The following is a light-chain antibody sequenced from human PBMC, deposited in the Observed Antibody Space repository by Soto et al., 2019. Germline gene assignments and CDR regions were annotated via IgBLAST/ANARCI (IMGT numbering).Light chain of an antibody. CDR3: QQRSQWPPMT. V-gene: IGKV3-11*01. J-gene: IGKJ5*01. Sequence: EILLTQSPVTLSLSLGQRATLSCRASQSISTYLAWYQVKPGQAPRLLIYDASSRATGVPARFSGSGSGTDFSLTISSLEPEDVAVYYCQQRSQWPPMTFGQGTRLEMK. CDR2: DAS. CDR1: QSISTY.